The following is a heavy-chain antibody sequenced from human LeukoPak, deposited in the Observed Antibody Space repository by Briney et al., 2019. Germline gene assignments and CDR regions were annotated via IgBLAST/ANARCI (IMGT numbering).Heavy chain of an antibody. Sequence: GGSLRLSCAASGFTFDDYGMSWVRQAPGKGLKWVSGINWNGGSTGYADSVKGRFTISRDNAKNSLYLQMNSLRAEDTALYYCARDDDYSNLSPFDYWGQGTLVTVSS. CDR3: ARDDDYSNLSPFDY. CDR2: INWNGGST. CDR1: GFTFDDYG. J-gene: IGHJ4*02. V-gene: IGHV3-20*04. D-gene: IGHD4-11*01.